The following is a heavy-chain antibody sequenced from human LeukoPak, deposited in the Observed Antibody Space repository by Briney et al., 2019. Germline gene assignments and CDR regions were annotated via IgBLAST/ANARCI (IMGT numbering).Heavy chain of an antibody. CDR3: ARVELRYFDWSLGMDV. J-gene: IGHJ6*04. Sequence: SVTVSCTASGGTFSGYAISWVRQAPGRGLEWMGGIIPIFGTANYAQKFQGRVTITANKSTSTAYMELSSLRSEDTAVYYCARVELRYFDWSLGMDVWGKGTTVTVSS. V-gene: IGHV1-69*06. D-gene: IGHD3-9*01. CDR1: GGTFSGYA. CDR2: IIPIFGTA.